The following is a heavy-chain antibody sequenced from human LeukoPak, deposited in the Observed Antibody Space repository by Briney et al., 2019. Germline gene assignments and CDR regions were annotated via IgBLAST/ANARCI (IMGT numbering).Heavy chain of an antibody. D-gene: IGHD1-26*01. CDR1: GFTFAKSW. CDR3: ARDTDGSLDY. J-gene: IGHJ4*02. V-gene: IGHV3-7*01. Sequence: GGSLRLSCAASGFTFAKSWMAWVRQAPGKGLEWVANIKQDGSTKRYADSLKGRFTISRDNSRNSLYLQMYSLRADDTAVYYCARDTDGSLDYWGQGILVTVAS. CDR2: IKQDGSTK.